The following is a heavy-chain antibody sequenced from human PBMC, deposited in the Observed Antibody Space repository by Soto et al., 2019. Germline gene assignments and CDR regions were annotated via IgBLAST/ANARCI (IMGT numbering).Heavy chain of an antibody. CDR3: ATALYSSSWNYYYVMDV. CDR1: GSSFTSYW. J-gene: IGHJ6*02. Sequence: GESLKISCKGSGSSFTSYWISWVRQMPGKGLEWMGRIDPSDSYTNYSPSFQGHVTISADKSISTAYLQWSSLKASDTAMYYCATALYSSSWNYYYVMDVWGQGTTVTVSS. V-gene: IGHV5-10-1*01. D-gene: IGHD6-13*01. CDR2: IDPSDSYT.